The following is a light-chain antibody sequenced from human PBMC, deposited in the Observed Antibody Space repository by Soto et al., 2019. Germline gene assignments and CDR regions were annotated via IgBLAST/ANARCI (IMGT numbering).Light chain of an antibody. V-gene: IGKV3-15*01. CDR1: QSVSTK. CDR3: QQYNAWPPIT. J-gene: IGKJ1*01. CDR2: GAS. Sequence: EIVMAQSPATLSVSPGERATLSCRASQSVSTKVAWYQQRPGQAPRLLIYGASTRATGIPDRFSGSGSGTDFTLTISSLQSEDSAGYYCQQYNAWPPITFGQGTKVEI.